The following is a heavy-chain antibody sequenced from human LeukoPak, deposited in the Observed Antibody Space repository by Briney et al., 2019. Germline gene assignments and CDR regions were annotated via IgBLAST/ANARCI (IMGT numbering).Heavy chain of an antibody. J-gene: IGHJ5*02. CDR1: GGSISSGGYY. Sequence: SETLSLTCTVSGGSISSGGYYWSWIRQHPGQGLEWIGYIYYSGSTYYNPSLKSRVTISVDTSKNQFSLKLSSVTAADTAVYYCARVQQWLVQASYNWFDPWGQGTLVTVSS. CDR3: ARVQQWLVQASYNWFDP. CDR2: IYYSGST. V-gene: IGHV4-31*03. D-gene: IGHD6-19*01.